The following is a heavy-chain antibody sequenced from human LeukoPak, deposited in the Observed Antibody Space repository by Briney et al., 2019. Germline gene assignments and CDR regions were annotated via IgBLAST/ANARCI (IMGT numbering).Heavy chain of an antibody. CDR1: GFTFSSYG. Sequence: GGSLRLSCAASGFTFSSYGMHSVRQAPGKGLEWVAVISYDGSNKYYADSVKGRFTISRDNSKNTLYLQMNSLRAEDTAVYYCAKSWGAATTDTNWFHPWGQGTLVTVSS. D-gene: IGHD4-17*01. V-gene: IGHV3-30*18. CDR3: AKSWGAATTDTNWFHP. CDR2: ISYDGSNK. J-gene: IGHJ5*02.